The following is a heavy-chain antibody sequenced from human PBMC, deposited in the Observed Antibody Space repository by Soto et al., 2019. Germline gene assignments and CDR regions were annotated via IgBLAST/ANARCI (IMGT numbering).Heavy chain of an antibody. J-gene: IGHJ3*02. CDR2: IIPILGIE. CDR3: ARGAPDAFDI. CDR1: GGTFSSHT. Sequence: ASVKVSCKASGGTFSSHTFTWVRQAPGQGLEWVGRIIPILGIENYEQKLQGRGTITADKSTSTAYMELSSLRSDDTAMYFCARGAPDAFDICGQGTMVIV. V-gene: IGHV1-69*02.